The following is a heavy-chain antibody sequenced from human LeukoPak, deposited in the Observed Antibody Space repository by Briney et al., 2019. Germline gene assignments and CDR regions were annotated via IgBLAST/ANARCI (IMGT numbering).Heavy chain of an antibody. V-gene: IGHV4-34*01. CDR2: INHSGST. Sequence: SETLSLTCAVYGGSFSGYYWSWIRQPPGKGLEWIGEINHSGSTNYNPSLKSRVTISVDTSKNQFSLKLSSVTAADTAVYYCARSHSSGPHFDYWGQGTLVTVSS. CDR1: GGSFSGYY. CDR3: ARSHSSGPHFDY. J-gene: IGHJ4*02. D-gene: IGHD6-19*01.